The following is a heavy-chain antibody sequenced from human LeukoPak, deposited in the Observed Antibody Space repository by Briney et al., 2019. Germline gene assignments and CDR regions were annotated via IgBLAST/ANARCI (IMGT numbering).Heavy chain of an antibody. CDR3: ARDRLVVVPAAIRPHYYMDV. CDR1: GGTFSSYA. J-gene: IGHJ6*03. Sequence: ASVMVSCKASGGTFSSYAISWVRQAPGQGLEGMGGIIPICGTANYAQKFQGRVTITTDESTSTAYMELSSLRSEDTAVYYCARDRLVVVPAAIRPHYYMDVWGKGTTVTVSS. V-gene: IGHV1-69*05. CDR2: IIPICGTA. D-gene: IGHD2-2*02.